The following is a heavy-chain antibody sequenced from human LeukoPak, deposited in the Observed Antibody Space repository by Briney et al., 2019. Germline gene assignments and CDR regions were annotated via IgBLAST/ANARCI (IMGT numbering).Heavy chain of an antibody. CDR3: ARLHYYDSSGSFYYFDY. Sequence: PSVTLSLTCAVSGGSISSSNWWSWVRQPPGKGLEWIGEIYHSGSTNYNPSLKSRVTISVDKSKNQFSLKLSSVTAADTAVYYCARLHYYDSSGSFYYFDYWGQGTLVTVSS. D-gene: IGHD3-22*01. CDR2: IYHSGST. J-gene: IGHJ4*02. V-gene: IGHV4-4*02. CDR1: GGSISSSNW.